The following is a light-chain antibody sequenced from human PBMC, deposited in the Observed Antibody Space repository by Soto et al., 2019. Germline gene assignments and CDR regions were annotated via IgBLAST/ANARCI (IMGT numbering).Light chain of an antibody. J-gene: IGLJ2*01. V-gene: IGLV1-47*01. Sequence: QSVLTQFPSASGTPGQRVTISCSGSSSNIGSNYVYWYQQLPGTAPKLLIYRNNQRPSGVPDRFSGSKSGTSASLAISGLRSEDEADYYCATWDDSLSGVVFGGGTKVTVL. CDR3: ATWDDSLSGVV. CDR2: RNN. CDR1: SSNIGSNY.